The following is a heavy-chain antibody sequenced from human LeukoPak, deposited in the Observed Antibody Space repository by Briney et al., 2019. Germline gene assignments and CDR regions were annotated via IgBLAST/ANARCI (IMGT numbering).Heavy chain of an antibody. D-gene: IGHD3-22*01. CDR3: AREGTYYDSSGYYVLFDY. J-gene: IGHJ4*02. Sequence: GGSLRLSCAASGFTFSSYSMNSVRQAPGKGLEWVSSISSSSSYIYYADSVKGRITISRDNAKNSLYLQMNSLRAEDTAVYYCAREGTYYDSSGYYVLFDYWGQGTLVTVSS. V-gene: IGHV3-21*01. CDR2: ISSSSSYI. CDR1: GFTFSSYS.